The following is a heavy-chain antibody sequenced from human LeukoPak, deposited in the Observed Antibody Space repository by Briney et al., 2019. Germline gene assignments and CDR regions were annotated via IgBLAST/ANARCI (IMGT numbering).Heavy chain of an antibody. Sequence: ASVKVSCKASGYTFTSYGISWVRQAPGQGLEWMGWISAYNGNTNYAQKLQGRVTMTTDTSTSTAYMELRSLRSDDTAVYYCARKYCSSTSCYGGNAFGIWGQETMVTVSS. D-gene: IGHD2-2*01. CDR2: ISAYNGNT. CDR3: ARKYCSSTSCYGGNAFGI. CDR1: GYTFTSYG. J-gene: IGHJ3*02. V-gene: IGHV1-18*04.